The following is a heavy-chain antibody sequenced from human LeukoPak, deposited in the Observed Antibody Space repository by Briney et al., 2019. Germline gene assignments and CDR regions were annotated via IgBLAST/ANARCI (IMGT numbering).Heavy chain of an antibody. CDR2: IYYSGST. J-gene: IGHJ5*02. CDR3: AALGIAAAGTVGWFDP. V-gene: IGHV4-59*03. CDR1: GGSISSYY. Sequence: SETLSLTCTVSGGSISSYYWSWLRQPPGKGLEWIGYIYYSGSTNYNPSLKSRVTISVDTSKNQFSLKLSSVTAADTAVYYCAALGIAAAGTVGWFDPWGQGTLVTVSS. D-gene: IGHD6-13*01.